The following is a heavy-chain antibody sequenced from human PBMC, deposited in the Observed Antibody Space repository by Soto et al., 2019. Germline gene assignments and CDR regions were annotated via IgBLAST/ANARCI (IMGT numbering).Heavy chain of an antibody. D-gene: IGHD2-2*01. J-gene: IGHJ6*02. Sequence: GGSLRLSCAASGFTFSSYAMSWVRQAPGKGLEWVSAISGSGGSTYYADSVKGRFTISRDNSKNTLYLQMNSLRAEDTAVYYCAKDREIVVVPADHERYGMDVWGQGTTVTVSS. V-gene: IGHV3-23*01. CDR3: AKDREIVVVPADHERYGMDV. CDR2: ISGSGGST. CDR1: GFTFSSYA.